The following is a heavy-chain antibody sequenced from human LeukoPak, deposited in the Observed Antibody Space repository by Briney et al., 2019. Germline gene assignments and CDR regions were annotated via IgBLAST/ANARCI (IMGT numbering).Heavy chain of an antibody. J-gene: IGHJ4*02. CDR1: GGSIISADHY. CDR2: IFYSGST. CDR3: AKGYYDVLTNYPKNFDQ. V-gene: IGHV4-30-4*01. Sequence: NPSETLSLTCTVSGGSIISADHYWSWIRQPPGKGLEWIGYIFYSGSTYYNPSLKSRLTISVDTSKNQFSLKLSSVTAADTAVYYCAKGYYDVLTNYPKNFDQWGQGTLVTVSS. D-gene: IGHD3-9*01.